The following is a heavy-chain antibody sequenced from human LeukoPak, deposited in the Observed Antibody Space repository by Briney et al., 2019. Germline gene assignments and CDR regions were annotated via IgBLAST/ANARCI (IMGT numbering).Heavy chain of an antibody. Sequence: SETLSLTCTVSGGSISSYYWSWIRQPPGKGLEWIGYIYYSGSTNYNPSLKSRVTISVDTSKNQFSLKLSSVTAADTVVYYCARRSGWEPYFDYWGQGTLVTVSS. CDR3: ARRSGWEPYFDY. V-gene: IGHV4-59*01. CDR1: GGSISSYY. J-gene: IGHJ4*02. CDR2: IYYSGST. D-gene: IGHD1-26*01.